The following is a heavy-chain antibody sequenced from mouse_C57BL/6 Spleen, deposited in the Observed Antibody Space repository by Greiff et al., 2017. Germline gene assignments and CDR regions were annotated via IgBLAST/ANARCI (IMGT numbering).Heavy chain of an antibody. CDR1: GFTFSSYG. D-gene: IGHD2-4*01. J-gene: IGHJ3*01. V-gene: IGHV5-6*01. CDR3: ARQRDYDYAWFAY. CDR2: ISSGGSYT. Sequence: DVQLVESGGDLVKPGGSLKLSCAASGFTFSSYGMSWVRQTPDKRLEWVATISSGGSYTYYPDRVKGRFTISRDNAKNTLYLQMSSLKSEDAAMYYCARQRDYDYAWFAYWGQGTLVTVSA.